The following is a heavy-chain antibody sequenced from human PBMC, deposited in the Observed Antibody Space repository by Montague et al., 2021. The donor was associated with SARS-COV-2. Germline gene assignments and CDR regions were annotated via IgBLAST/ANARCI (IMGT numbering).Heavy chain of an antibody. CDR3: ARGLGRPGTIFGVALY. J-gene: IGHJ4*02. D-gene: IGHD3-3*01. Sequence: SETLSLTCGVYGGSFSGYYWSWIRQPPGKGLQWIWGIDHSGSTNYNSSLNSRGTISLDTSKNQFSLKLTSVSAADTAVYYCARGLGRPGTIFGVALYWGQGTLVTVSS. CDR2: IDHSGST. CDR1: GGSFSGYY. V-gene: IGHV4-34*01.